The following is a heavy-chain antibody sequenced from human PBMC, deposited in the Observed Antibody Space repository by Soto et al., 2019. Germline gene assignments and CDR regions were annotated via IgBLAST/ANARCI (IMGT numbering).Heavy chain of an antibody. CDR3: ARTVSDSSGWFRGEYYFDY. V-gene: IGHV4-31*03. J-gene: IGHJ4*02. CDR2: IYYSGST. Sequence: SETLSLTCTVSGGSISSDGYYWRWIRQHPGKGLEWIGYIYYSGSTYYNPSLKSRVTISVDTSKNQFSLKLSSVTAADTAVYYCARTVSDSSGWFRGEYYFDYWGQGTLVTASS. CDR1: GGSISSDGYY. D-gene: IGHD6-19*01.